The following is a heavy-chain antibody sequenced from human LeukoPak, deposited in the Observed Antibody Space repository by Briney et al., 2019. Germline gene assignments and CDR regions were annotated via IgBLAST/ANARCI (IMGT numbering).Heavy chain of an antibody. CDR3: ARIGYYGPGTAMYY. CDR1: GDSVSSGNYY. V-gene: IGHV4-61*02. D-gene: IGHD3-10*01. J-gene: IGHJ4*02. CDR2: MHSSGST. Sequence: PSQTLSLTCTVSGDSVSSGNYYWSWIRQPAGKGLEWIGRMHSSGSTKYNSSLKSRVTISVDTSKNQFSLKLSSVTAADTAVYYCARIGYYGPGTAMYYWGQGTLVTVSS.